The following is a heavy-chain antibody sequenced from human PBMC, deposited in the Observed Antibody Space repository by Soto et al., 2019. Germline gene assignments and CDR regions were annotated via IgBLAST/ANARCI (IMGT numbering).Heavy chain of an antibody. D-gene: IGHD6-13*01. Sequence: ASVKVSCKASGYTFTSYAMHWVRQAPGQRLEWMGWINAGNGNTKYSQKFQGRVTITRDTSASTAYMELSSLRSEDTAVYYCARGSSWYYYYYMDVWGKGTTVTVSS. CDR1: GYTFTSYA. V-gene: IGHV1-3*01. CDR3: ARGSSWYYYYYMDV. J-gene: IGHJ6*03. CDR2: INAGNGNT.